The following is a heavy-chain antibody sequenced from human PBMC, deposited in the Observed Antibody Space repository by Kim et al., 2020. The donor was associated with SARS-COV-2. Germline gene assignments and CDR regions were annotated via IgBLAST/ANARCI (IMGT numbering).Heavy chain of an antibody. V-gene: IGHV3-23*01. Sequence: YYADSVKGRFTISRDNSKNTLYLQMNSLRAEDTAVYYCAKVLWGKGAFDIWGQGTMVTVSS. CDR3: AKVLWGKGAFDI. D-gene: IGHD7-27*01. J-gene: IGHJ3*02.